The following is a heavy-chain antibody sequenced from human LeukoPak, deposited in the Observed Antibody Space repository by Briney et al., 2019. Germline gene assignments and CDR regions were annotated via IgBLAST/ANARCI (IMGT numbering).Heavy chain of an antibody. J-gene: IGHJ4*02. CDR3: ASAIRTQLEGDFDY. CDR1: GGSFSAYY. Sequence: SETLSLTCAVYGGSFSAYYWSWIRQPPGKGLEWIVEINHSGSTNYNPSLKRRVTISVDTSKNQFSLKLSSVTAADTAVYYCASAIRTQLEGDFDYWGQGTLVTVSS. V-gene: IGHV4-34*01. CDR2: INHSGST. D-gene: IGHD1-1*01.